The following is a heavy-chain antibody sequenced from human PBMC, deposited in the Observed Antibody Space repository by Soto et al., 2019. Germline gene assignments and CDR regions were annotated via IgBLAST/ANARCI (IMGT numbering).Heavy chain of an antibody. CDR1: GGSISAHY. CDR2: VYRGGTT. J-gene: IGHJ4*02. Sequence: SETLSLTCTVSGGSISAHYWSWIRQPPGRGPEWIGYVYRGGTTAYNPSLESRVTISLDTSKNQFSLKLNSVTAADTAVYYCAPPPRKTPGLGVFDYWSGGPLVTVPS. CDR3: APPPRKTPGLGVFDY. V-gene: IGHV4-59*11. D-gene: IGHD3-16*01.